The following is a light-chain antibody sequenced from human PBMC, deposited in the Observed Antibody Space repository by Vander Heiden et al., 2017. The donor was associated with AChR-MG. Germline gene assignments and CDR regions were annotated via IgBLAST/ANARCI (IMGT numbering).Light chain of an antibody. CDR2: WAS. CDR3: QQYVSNPDH. V-gene: IGKV4-1*01. Sequence: DIVMTQSPDSLAVSLGERATINCKSSQSVLYSSNNKNYLAWYQQKPGQPPKLLIYWASTRESGVPDRFSGSGSGTDFTLTISSLQAEDVAVYYCQQYVSNPDHFGGGTKVEIK. CDR1: QSVLYSSNNKNY. J-gene: IGKJ4*01.